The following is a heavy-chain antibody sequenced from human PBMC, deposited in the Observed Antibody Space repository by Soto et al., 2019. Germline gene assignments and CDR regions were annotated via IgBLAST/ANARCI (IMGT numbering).Heavy chain of an antibody. J-gene: IGHJ4*02. V-gene: IGHV1-46*03. CDR1: GYTFINYG. CDR3: ARDEDYYGSGTSDY. Sequence: ASVKVSCKASGYTFINYGISWVRQAPGQGLEWMGIINPSGGSTSYAQKFQGRVTMTRDTSTSSVYMELSSLRSEDTAVYYCARDEDYYGSGTSDYWGQGTLVTVSS. CDR2: INPSGGST. D-gene: IGHD3-10*01.